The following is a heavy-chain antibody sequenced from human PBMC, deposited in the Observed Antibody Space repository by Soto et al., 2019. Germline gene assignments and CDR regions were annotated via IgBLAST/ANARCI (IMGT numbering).Heavy chain of an antibody. CDR1: GDSVSSPYY. Sequence: QVQLQESGPGLVKPSGTLSLTCAVSGDSVSSPYYWCWVRQPPGKGLEWIGEVFHTGTTSYNPSLRSRVTISMDKSNNHFSLDLSSVTAADTAVYYCARSAGWYAVHSWGPGPLAIVSS. J-gene: IGHJ4*02. CDR3: ARSAGWYAVHS. CDR2: VFHTGTT. D-gene: IGHD6-19*01. V-gene: IGHV4-4*02.